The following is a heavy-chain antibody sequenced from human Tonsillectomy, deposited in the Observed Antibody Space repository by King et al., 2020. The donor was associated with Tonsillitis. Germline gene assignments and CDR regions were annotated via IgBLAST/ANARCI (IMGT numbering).Heavy chain of an antibody. CDR2: IIPILGIA. CDR1: GGTFSSYA. D-gene: IGHD2-2*01. CDR3: ARSADPGYCSSTSCRGRMDV. J-gene: IGHJ6*02. Sequence: QLVQSGAEVKKPGSSVKVSCKASGGTFSSYAISWVRQAPGQGLEWMGRIIPILGIANYAQKFQGRVTITADKSTSTAYMELSSLRSEDTAVYYCARSADPGYCSSTSCRGRMDVWGQGTTVTVSS. V-gene: IGHV1-69*09.